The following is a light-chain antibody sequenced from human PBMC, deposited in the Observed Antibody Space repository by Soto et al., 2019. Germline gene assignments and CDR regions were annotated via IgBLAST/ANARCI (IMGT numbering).Light chain of an antibody. J-gene: IGKJ2*01. CDR3: LEEENYLYA. Sequence: AIQMTQSPSSLSASVGDRVTITCRASQGIRHDLGWYQQNPGKAPKLLIYAASSLESGVPSRLIGSGSGTYFTLTISSLQPEDVATYYCLEEENYLYAFGHGTKVEIK. CDR1: QGIRHD. CDR2: AAS. V-gene: IGKV1-6*01.